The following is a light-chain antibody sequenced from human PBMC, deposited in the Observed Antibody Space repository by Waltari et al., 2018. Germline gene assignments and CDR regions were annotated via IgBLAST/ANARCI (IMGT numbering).Light chain of an antibody. CDR3: QQSYTTPPT. CDR1: QSVSNN. CDR2: AAS. J-gene: IGKJ1*01. Sequence: DIQMTQSPSSLSASVGDRVTITCRASQSVSNNLNWFQQKPGKAPKLLIDAASSLQSGVPSRFSGSGSGTDFTLTISSLQLEDFATYYCQQSYTTPPTFGQGTKVEIK. V-gene: IGKV1-39*01.